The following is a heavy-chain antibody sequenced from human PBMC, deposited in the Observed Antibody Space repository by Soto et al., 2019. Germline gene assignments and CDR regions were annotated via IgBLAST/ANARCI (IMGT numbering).Heavy chain of an antibody. V-gene: IGHV3-23*01. CDR2: ISGSGGST. D-gene: IGHD6-13*01. CDR1: GFTFSSYA. CDR3: AKGPHYSSSRPWYFDY. Sequence: GGSLRLSCAASGFTFSSYAMSWVRQAPGKGLEWVSAISGSGGSTYYADSVKGRFTISRDNSKNTLYLQMNSLRAEDTAVYYCAKGPHYSSSRPWYFDYWGQGTLVTVSS. J-gene: IGHJ4*02.